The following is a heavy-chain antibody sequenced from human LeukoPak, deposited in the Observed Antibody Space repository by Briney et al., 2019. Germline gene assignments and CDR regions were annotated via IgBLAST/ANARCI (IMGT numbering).Heavy chain of an antibody. CDR3: ARLGVAGVDAFDI. V-gene: IGHV4-61*05. J-gene: IGHJ3*02. Sequence: SETLSLTCTVSGDSISSRTYYWAWIRQPPGKGLEWIGYIYYSGSTNYNPSLKSRVTISVDTSKNQFSLKLSSVTAADTAVYYCARLGVAGVDAFDIWGQGTMVTVSS. D-gene: IGHD6-19*01. CDR2: IYYSGST. CDR1: GDSISSRTYY.